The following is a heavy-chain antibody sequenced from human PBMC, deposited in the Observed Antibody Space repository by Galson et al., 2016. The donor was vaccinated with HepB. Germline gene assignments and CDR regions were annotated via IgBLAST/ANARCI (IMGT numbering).Heavy chain of an antibody. Sequence: TLSLTCTVSGASISSGNYYRSWIRQPAGKGLEWIGRIFTSGSTNYNPSLKSRVTMSVDTSKNQFSLKLSSVTAADTAVYYCARDYPLYYYYYYMDVWGKGTTVTVSS. V-gene: IGHV4-61*02. CDR2: IFTSGST. D-gene: IGHD3-16*02. CDR1: GASISSGNYY. CDR3: ARDYPLYYYYYYMDV. J-gene: IGHJ6*03.